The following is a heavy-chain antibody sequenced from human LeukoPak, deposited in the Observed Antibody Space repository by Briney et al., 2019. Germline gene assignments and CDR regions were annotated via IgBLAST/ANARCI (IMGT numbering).Heavy chain of an antibody. D-gene: IGHD1-1*01. Sequence: SETLSLTCIVSGGSITSHYWSWIRQPPGKGLEWIGCIYYTGSTDYNSSLKSRVTISVDTSKNRFSLKLSSVTAADTAVYYCGTDRERAFDIWGQGTMVTVSS. V-gene: IGHV4-59*11. CDR3: GTDRERAFDI. CDR1: GGSITSHY. CDR2: IYYTGST. J-gene: IGHJ3*02.